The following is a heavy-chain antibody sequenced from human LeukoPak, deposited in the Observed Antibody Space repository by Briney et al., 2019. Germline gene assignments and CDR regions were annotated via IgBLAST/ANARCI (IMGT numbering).Heavy chain of an antibody. CDR1: GGSISTYY. CDR2: IYHSGNT. D-gene: IGHD6-6*01. J-gene: IGHJ1*01. Sequence: SETLFLTCTVSGGSISTYYWNWIRQPPGKGLEWIGYIYHSGNTNYNPSLQSRVTISVDTSKNQFSLNLNSVIAADTAVYYCARGGAARLHFQNWGQGTLVTVSS. V-gene: IGHV4-59*01. CDR3: ARGGAARLHFQN.